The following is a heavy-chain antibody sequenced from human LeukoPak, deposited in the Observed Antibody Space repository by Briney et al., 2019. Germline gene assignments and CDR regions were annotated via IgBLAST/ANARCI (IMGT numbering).Heavy chain of an antibody. CDR2: INHSGST. J-gene: IGHJ4*02. Sequence: PSETLSLTCAAYGGSFSGYYWSWIRQPPGKGLEWIGEINHSGSTNYNPPLKSRVTISVDTSKNQFSLKLSSVTAADTAVYYCGPFDYWGQGTLVTVSS. CDR1: GGSFSGYY. CDR3: GPFDY. V-gene: IGHV4-34*01.